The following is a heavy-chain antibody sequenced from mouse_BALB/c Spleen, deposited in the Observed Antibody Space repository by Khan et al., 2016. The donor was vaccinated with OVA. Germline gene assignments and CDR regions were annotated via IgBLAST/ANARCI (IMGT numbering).Heavy chain of an antibody. CDR3: ARDGSQYNYAMDY. CDR2: INYSGST. D-gene: IGHD2-3*01. V-gene: IGHV3-2*02. J-gene: IGHJ4*01. CDR1: GYSITSDYA. Sequence: EVQLLETGPGLVNPSQSLSLTCTVTGYSITSDYAWNWIRQFPGNKLEWMGYINYSGSTNYNPALKSRISITRDTSKNQFFLQLNSVTTEDTATYYCARDGSQYNYAMDYWGQGTSVTVSS.